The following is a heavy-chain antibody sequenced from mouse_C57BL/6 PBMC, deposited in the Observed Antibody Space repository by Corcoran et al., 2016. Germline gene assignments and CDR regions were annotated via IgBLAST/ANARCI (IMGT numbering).Heavy chain of an antibody. CDR1: GYTFTTYG. Sequence: QIQLVQSGPELKKPGETVKISCKASGYTFTTYGMSWVKQAPGKGLKWMGWINTYSGVPTYADDFKGRFAFSLETSASTAYLQINNLKNEDTATYFCARDYYCSSFYAMDYWGQGTSVTVSS. D-gene: IGHD1-1*01. V-gene: IGHV9-3*01. J-gene: IGHJ4*01. CDR2: INTYSGVP. CDR3: ARDYYCSSFYAMDY.